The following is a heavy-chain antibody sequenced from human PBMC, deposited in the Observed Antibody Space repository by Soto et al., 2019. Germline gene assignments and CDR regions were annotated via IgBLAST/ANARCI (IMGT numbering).Heavy chain of an antibody. J-gene: IGHJ6*03. D-gene: IGHD6-13*01. Sequence: QVQLQQWGAGLLKPSETLSLTCAVYGGSFSGYYWSWIRQPPGKGLEWIGEINHSGGTNYNPSLNSRVIISVDTSKHQFSLKLSSVTAADTAVYYCARAIAAAGTDYYYMDGWGKGTTVTVSS. CDR1: GGSFSGYY. CDR3: ARAIAAAGTDYYYMDG. CDR2: INHSGGT. V-gene: IGHV4-34*01.